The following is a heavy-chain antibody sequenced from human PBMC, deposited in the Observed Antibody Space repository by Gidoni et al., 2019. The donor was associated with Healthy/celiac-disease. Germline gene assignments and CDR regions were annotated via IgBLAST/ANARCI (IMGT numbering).Heavy chain of an antibody. CDR2: IYFSGST. V-gene: IGHV4-31*03. J-gene: IGHJ4*02. CDR3: ARGDILTGYGPYYFDY. CDR1: GGSISSGGYY. Sequence: KPSQTLSLTCTVSGGSISSGGYYWSWIRQHPGKGLEWIGYIYFSGSTYYNPSLKSRVTISVDTSKNQFSLKLSSVTAADTAVYYCARGDILTGYGPYYFDYWGQGTLVTVSS. D-gene: IGHD3-9*01.